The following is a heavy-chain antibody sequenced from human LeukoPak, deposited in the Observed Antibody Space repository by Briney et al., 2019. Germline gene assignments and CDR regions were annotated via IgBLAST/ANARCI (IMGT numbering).Heavy chain of an antibody. CDR3: ARVGYCSSTSCSDY. CDR2: INHSGST. CDR1: GGSFSGYW. V-gene: IGHV4-34*01. D-gene: IGHD2-2*01. Sequence: PSETLSLTCAVFGGSFSGYWWSWIRQPPGKGLEWIGEINHSGSTNYNPSLKSRVTILVDTSKNQFSLKLSSVTAADTAVYYCARVGYCSSTSCSDYWGQGTLVTVSS. J-gene: IGHJ4*02.